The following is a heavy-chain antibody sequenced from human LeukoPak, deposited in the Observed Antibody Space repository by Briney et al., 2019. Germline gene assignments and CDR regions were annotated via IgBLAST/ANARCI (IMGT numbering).Heavy chain of an antibody. CDR3: ARDRWPTYYYDSSGYFYVGAFDI. CDR1: GFTFSSGYW. CDR2: IKQDGSEK. J-gene: IGHJ3*02. Sequence: GGSLRLSCAASGFTFSSGYWMSWVRQAPGKGLEWVANIKQDGSEKYYVDSVKGRFTISRDNAKNSLYLQMNSLRAEDTAVYYCARDRWPTYYYDSSGYFYVGAFDIWGQGTMVTVSS. D-gene: IGHD3-22*01. V-gene: IGHV3-7*01.